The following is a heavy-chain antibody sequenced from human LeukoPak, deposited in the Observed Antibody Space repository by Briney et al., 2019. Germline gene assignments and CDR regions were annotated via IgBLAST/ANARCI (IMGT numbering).Heavy chain of an antibody. CDR2: IYTGGST. D-gene: IGHD6-6*01. J-gene: IGHJ3*02. V-gene: IGHV4-4*07. CDR1: GGSISSYY. CDR3: ARGFKQLVLSAFDI. Sequence: SETLSLTCTVSGGSISSYYWSWIRQPAGKGLEWIGRIYTGGSTNYNPSLKSRVTMSVDTSKNQFSLKLSSVTAADTAVYYCARGFKQLVLSAFDIWGQGTMVTVSS.